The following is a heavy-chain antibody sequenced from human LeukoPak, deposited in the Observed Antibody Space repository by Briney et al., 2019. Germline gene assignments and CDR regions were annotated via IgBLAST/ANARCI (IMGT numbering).Heavy chain of an antibody. D-gene: IGHD6-13*01. CDR1: GFTFSTYE. J-gene: IGHJ2*01. CDR2: ISSSGSII. V-gene: IGHV3-48*03. Sequence: GGSLRLSCVLSGFTFSTYEMNWVRQAPGKGLEWVSYISSSGSIIYYADSVKGRFTISRDNAKNSLYLQMNSLRAEDTALYYCARGGYLWTWYFDLWGRGTLVTVSS. CDR3: ARGGYLWTWYFDL.